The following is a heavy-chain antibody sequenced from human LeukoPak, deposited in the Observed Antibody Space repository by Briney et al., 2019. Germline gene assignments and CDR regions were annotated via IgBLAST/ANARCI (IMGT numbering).Heavy chain of an antibody. Sequence: PGGSLRLSCAASGFTFNSYWMSWVRQAPGKGLEWVANIKQDGSKEYYVDSVKGRFTISRDNAKNSVYLQMNSLRAEDTAVYLCARDENGYNYEDGMDVWGQGATVTVSS. CDR2: IKQDGSKE. CDR1: GFTFNSYW. J-gene: IGHJ6*02. D-gene: IGHD5-18*01. CDR3: ARDENGYNYEDGMDV. V-gene: IGHV3-7*01.